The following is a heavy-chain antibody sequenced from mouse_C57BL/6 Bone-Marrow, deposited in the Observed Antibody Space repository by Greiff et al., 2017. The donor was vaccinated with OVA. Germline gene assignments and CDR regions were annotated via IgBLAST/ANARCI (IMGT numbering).Heavy chain of an antibody. CDR3: ARQDYDVSWFAY. CDR1: GFTFSSYG. CDR2: ISSGGSYT. J-gene: IGHJ3*01. V-gene: IGHV5-6*01. D-gene: IGHD2-4*01. Sequence: ESGGDLVKPGGSLKLSCAASGFTFSSYGMSWVRQTPDKRLEWVATISSGGSYTYYPDSVKGRFTISRDNAKNTLYLQMSSLKSEDTAMYYCARQDYDVSWFAYWGQGTLVTVSA.